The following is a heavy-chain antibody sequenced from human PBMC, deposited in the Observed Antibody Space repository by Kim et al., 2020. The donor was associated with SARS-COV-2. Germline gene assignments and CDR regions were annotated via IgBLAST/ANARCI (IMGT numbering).Heavy chain of an antibody. CDR3: ARDRPSNWSIDY. CDR2: INHSGST. V-gene: IGHV4-34*01. Sequence: SETLSLTCAVYGGSFSGYYWSWIRQPPGKGLEWIGEINHSGSTNYNPSLKSRVTISVDTSKNQFSLKLSSVTAADTAVYYCARDRPSNWSIDYWGQGTLVTVSS. D-gene: IGHD2-2*02. CDR1: GGSFSGYY. J-gene: IGHJ4*02.